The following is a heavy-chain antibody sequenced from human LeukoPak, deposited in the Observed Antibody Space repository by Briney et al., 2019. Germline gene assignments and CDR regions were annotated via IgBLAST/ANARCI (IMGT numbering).Heavy chain of an antibody. J-gene: IGHJ6*03. CDR1: GGSISSRSYC. CDR2: VHISGST. V-gene: IGHV4-61*09. Sequence: SETLSLTCTVSGGSISSRSYCWSWIRQPAGKGLEWIGHVHISGSTNYNSSLKSRVTISVDTSKNQFSLKLSSVTAADTAVYYCAREIWGSGFYYMDVWGKGTTVTISS. D-gene: IGHD3-10*01. CDR3: AREIWGSGFYYMDV.